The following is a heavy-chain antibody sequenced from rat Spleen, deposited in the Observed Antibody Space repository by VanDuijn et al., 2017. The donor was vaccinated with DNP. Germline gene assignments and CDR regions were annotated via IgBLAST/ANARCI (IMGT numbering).Heavy chain of an antibody. J-gene: IGHJ4*01. Sequence: EVQLVESGGGLVQPGRSLKVSCAASGFTFNKYGMAWVRQAPTKGLEWVASISPSGNNIYYRDSVKGRFTISRDIPKSTLYLQMDSLRSEETATYYCATIQFGVRGYAMDAWGQGTSVTVSS. CDR2: ISPSGNNI. V-gene: IGHV5S11*01. CDR3: ATIQFGVRGYAMDA. CDR1: GFTFNKYG. D-gene: IGHD4-3*01.